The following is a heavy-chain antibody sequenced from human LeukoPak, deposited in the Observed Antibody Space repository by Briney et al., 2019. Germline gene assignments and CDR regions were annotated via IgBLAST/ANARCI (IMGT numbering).Heavy chain of an antibody. CDR1: GFTFSSYW. J-gene: IGHJ4*02. D-gene: IGHD4-23*01. CDR3: SGNFDY. Sequence: GGSLRLSCAASGFTFSSYWMHWVRQAPGKGLVWVSRINTDGSSTNYADSVKGRFTISRDNAKNTLYLQMNSLRAEDTAVYYCSGNFDYWGQGALVTVSS. CDR2: INTDGSST. V-gene: IGHV3-74*01.